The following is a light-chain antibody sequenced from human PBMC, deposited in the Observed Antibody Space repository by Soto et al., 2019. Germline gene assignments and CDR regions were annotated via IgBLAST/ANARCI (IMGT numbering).Light chain of an antibody. CDR1: QSVSSSY. Sequence: EIVLTQSPGTLSLSPGERATLSCRASQSVSSSYLAWYQQKPGQAPRLLIYGASSRATGIPDRFSGSRSGTDFILTISRLEPEDFAVYYCQQYDSSRVTFGPGTKVDIK. V-gene: IGKV3-20*01. CDR3: QQYDSSRVT. CDR2: GAS. J-gene: IGKJ3*01.